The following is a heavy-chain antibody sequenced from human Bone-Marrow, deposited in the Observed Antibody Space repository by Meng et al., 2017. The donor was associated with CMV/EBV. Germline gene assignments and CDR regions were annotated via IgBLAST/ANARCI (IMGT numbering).Heavy chain of an antibody. V-gene: IGHV1-18*01. CDR1: GYTFTSYG. J-gene: IGHJ4*02. CDR2: ISAYNGNT. D-gene: IGHD3-9*01. Sequence: ASGKVSCKASGYTFTSYGISWVRQAPGQGLEWMGWISAYNGNTNYAQKLQGRVTMTTDTSTSTAYMELRSLRSDDTAVYYCARDGDNYDILTGYRDYWGQGKLVNVPS. CDR3: ARDGDNYDILTGYRDY.